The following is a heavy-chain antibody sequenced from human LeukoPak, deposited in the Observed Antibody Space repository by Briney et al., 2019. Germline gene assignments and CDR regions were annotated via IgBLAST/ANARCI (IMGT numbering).Heavy chain of an antibody. V-gene: IGHV4-39*01. CDR2: IYYSGSA. D-gene: IGHD3-10*01. CDR3: ARCISMVRGVIRPPDY. J-gene: IGHJ4*02. Sequence: SETLSLTCSVSGGSISSSSYHWGWIRQSPGKGLEWIGSIYYSGSAYYNPSLKSRRTISVDTSKNQFSLKLNSVTAADTAVYYCARCISMVRGVIRPPDYWGEGTLVTGSS. CDR1: GGSISSSSYH.